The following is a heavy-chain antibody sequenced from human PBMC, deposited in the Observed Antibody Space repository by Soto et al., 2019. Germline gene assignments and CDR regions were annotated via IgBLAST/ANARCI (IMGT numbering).Heavy chain of an antibody. CDR2: ISNSGGDT. CDR1: GFNFHSYA. Sequence: GGSLRLSCAASGFNFHSYAMSWVRQAPGKGLEWVSVISNSGGDTYYADSVKGRFTIPRDNSKKTLYLQMNSLRAEDTAMYYCAKVEVVIATTYSRYDHWGQGTLVTVYS. V-gene: IGHV3-23*01. J-gene: IGHJ4*02. D-gene: IGHD2-15*01. CDR3: AKVEVVIATTYSRYDH.